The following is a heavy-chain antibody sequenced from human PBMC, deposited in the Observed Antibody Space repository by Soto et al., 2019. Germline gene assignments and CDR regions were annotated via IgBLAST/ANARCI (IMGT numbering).Heavy chain of an antibody. Sequence: QVQLVESGGGVVQPGRSLRLSCAASGFTFSSYGMHWVRQAPGKGLEWVAVISYDGSNKYYADSVKGRFTISRDNSKNTLYLQMNSLRAEDTAVYYCAKDPGPWLVGGTFDYWGQGTLVTVSS. V-gene: IGHV3-30*18. CDR3: AKDPGPWLVGGTFDY. J-gene: IGHJ4*02. D-gene: IGHD6-19*01. CDR2: ISYDGSNK. CDR1: GFTFSSYG.